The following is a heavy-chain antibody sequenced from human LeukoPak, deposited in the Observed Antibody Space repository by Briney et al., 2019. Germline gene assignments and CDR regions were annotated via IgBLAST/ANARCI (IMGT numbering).Heavy chain of an antibody. CDR1: GFTFNRSA. D-gene: IGHD3-9*01. CDR3: AAGPDILTGYYFDY. CDR2: IVVGSGNT. J-gene: IGHJ4*02. V-gene: IGHV1-58*02. Sequence: ASVKVSCKASGFTFNRSAMQWVRQARGQRLEWIGWIVVGSGNTNYAQKFQERVTITRDMSTSTAHMELSSLRSEDTAVYYCAAGPDILTGYYFDYWGQGTLVTVSS.